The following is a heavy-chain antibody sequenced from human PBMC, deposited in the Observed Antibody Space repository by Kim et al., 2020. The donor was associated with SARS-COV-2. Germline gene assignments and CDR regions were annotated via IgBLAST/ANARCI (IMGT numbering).Heavy chain of an antibody. D-gene: IGHD5-18*01. V-gene: IGHV3-23*01. CDR2: ISGSGGST. J-gene: IGHJ5*02. Sequence: GGSLRLSCAASGFTFSSYAMRWVRQAPGKGLEWVSAISGSGGSTYYADSVKGRFTISRDNSKNTLYLQMNSLRAEDTAVYYCAKGDTAVGPYNWFDPWGQGTLVTVSS. CDR1: GFTFSSYA. CDR3: AKGDTAVGPYNWFDP.